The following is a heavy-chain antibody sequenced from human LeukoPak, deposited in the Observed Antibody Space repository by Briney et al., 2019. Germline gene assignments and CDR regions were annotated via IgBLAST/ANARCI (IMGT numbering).Heavy chain of an antibody. CDR3: AGGGYIDY. CDR2: ISYDGSNK. Sequence: PGGSLRLSCAASGFTFSGYGMHWVRQAPGKGLEWVAVISYDGSNKYYADSVKGRFTISRDNSKNTLYLQMNSLRAEDTAVYYCAGGGYIDYWGQGTLVTVSS. J-gene: IGHJ4*02. CDR1: GFTFSGYG. V-gene: IGHV3-30*03. D-gene: IGHD2-15*01.